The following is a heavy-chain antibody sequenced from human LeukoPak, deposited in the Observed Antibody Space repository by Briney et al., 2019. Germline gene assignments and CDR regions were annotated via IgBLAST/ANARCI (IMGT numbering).Heavy chain of an antibody. J-gene: IGHJ4*02. Sequence: GGSLRLSCAASGFTFSSYEMNWVRQAPGKGLEWVSYISSSGSSIYYADSVKGRFTISRDNAKNSLYLQMNSLRAEDTAVYYCARDLNDYGDYWGQGTLVTVSS. V-gene: IGHV3-48*03. CDR2: ISSSGSSI. CDR3: ARDLNDYGDY. CDR1: GFTFSSYE.